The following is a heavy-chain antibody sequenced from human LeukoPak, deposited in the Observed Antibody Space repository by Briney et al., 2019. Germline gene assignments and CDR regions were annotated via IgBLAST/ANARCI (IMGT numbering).Heavy chain of an antibody. D-gene: IGHD3-3*01. J-gene: IGHJ4*02. CDR2: INHSGST. CDR3: AARYYDFWSGYYTYFDY. Sequence: ASETLSLTCAVYGGSFSGYYWSWIRQPPGKGLEWIGEINHSGSTNYNPSLKSRVTISVDTSKNQFSLKLSSVTAADTAVYYCAARYYDFWSGYYTYFDYWGQGTLVTVSS. V-gene: IGHV4-34*01. CDR1: GGSFSGYY.